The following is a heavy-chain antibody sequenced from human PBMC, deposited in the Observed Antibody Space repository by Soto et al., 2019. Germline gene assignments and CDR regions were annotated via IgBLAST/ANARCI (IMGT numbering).Heavy chain of an antibody. J-gene: IGHJ5*02. D-gene: IGHD2-2*01. CDR3: ARGSSSCRRTICCIGGYNWFDP. CDR1: GYTFTSYY. CDR2: IIPSGGST. V-gene: IGHV1-46*01. Sequence: SVKVSCKASGYTFTSYYVYWVRQAPGQGLEWIGTIIPSGGSTMYAQRFQGRVTMTRDTSTSTVYMELSSLRSEDTAVYYCARGSSSCRRTICCIGGYNWFDPWGKGTLVTV.